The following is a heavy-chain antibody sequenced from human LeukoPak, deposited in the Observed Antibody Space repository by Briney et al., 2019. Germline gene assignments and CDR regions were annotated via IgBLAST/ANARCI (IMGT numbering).Heavy chain of an antibody. CDR2: INEDGSEK. V-gene: IGHV3-7*03. Sequence: GGSLRLSCAASGFTFTRYWMHWVRQAPGKGLEWVASINEDGSEKSSVDSLKGRFTISRDNAKNSLYLQMNSLRAEDTAVYYCARSIDYWGQGTLVTVSS. CDR3: ARSIDY. J-gene: IGHJ4*02. CDR1: GFTFTRYW.